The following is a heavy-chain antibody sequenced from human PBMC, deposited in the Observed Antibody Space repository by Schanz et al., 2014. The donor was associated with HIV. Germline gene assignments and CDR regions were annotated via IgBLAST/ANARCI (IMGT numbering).Heavy chain of an antibody. J-gene: IGHJ6*02. CDR3: ARETVNYYYGMDV. D-gene: IGHD4-4*01. CDR1: GFTFGDYA. Sequence: EVQLVESGGGLVQPGRSLRLSCAASGFTFGDYAMHWVRQAPGKGLEWVSGISWNSGSIDYADSVKGRFTISRDNAKNTLYLQMKSLRAEDTAVYYCARETVNYYYGMDVWGQGTTVTVSS. V-gene: IGHV3-9*01. CDR2: ISWNSGSI.